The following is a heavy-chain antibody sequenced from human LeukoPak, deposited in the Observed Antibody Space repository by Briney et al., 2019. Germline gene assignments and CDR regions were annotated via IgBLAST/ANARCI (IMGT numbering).Heavy chain of an antibody. CDR2: IKTDGSIT. Sequence: GGSLRLSCAASGFSFSVFWMHWVRQVPGKGPVWVSRIKTDGSITDYADSVKGRFTISRDNAKNSLYLQMNSLRAEDTAVYYCARTDYDFWSGYYTYYYYYMDVWGKGTTVTVSS. J-gene: IGHJ6*03. CDR3: ARTDYDFWSGYYTYYYYYMDV. V-gene: IGHV3-74*01. D-gene: IGHD3-3*01. CDR1: GFSFSVFW.